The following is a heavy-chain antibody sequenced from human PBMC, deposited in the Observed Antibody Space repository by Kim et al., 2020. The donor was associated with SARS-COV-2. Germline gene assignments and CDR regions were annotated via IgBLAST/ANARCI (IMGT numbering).Heavy chain of an antibody. D-gene: IGHD3-3*01. CDR2: IYYSGST. J-gene: IGHJ4*02. CDR3: ARQTGLGVVSPFDY. CDR1: GGSISSYY. Sequence: SETLSLTCTVSGGSISSYYWSWIRQPPGKGLEWIGYIYYSGSTNYNPSLKSRVTISVDTSKNQFSLKLSSVTAADTAVYYCARQTGLGVVSPFDYWGQGTLVTVSS. V-gene: IGHV4-59*08.